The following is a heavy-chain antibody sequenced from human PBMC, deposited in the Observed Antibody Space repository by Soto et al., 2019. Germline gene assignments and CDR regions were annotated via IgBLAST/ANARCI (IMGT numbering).Heavy chain of an antibody. CDR2: ISSSSSYI. CDR1: GFTFSSYS. J-gene: IGHJ6*02. Sequence: LRLSCAASGFTFSSYSMNWVRQAPGKGLEWVSSISSSSSYIYYADSVKGRFTISRDNAKNSLYLQMNSLRAEDTAVYYCARDVGGLYDFWSGYTDYYYGMDVWGQGTTVTVSS. D-gene: IGHD3-3*01. V-gene: IGHV3-21*01. CDR3: ARDVGGLYDFWSGYTDYYYGMDV.